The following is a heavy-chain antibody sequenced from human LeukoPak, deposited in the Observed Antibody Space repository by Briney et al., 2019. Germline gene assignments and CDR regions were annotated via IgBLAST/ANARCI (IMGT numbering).Heavy chain of an antibody. J-gene: IGHJ6*02. CDR2: ISAYNGNA. Sequence: GASVKVSCKASGYTFTSYGISWVRQAPGQGLEWMGWISAYNGNANYAQKLQGRVTMTTDTSTSTAYMELRSLRSDDTAVYYCARDLPSYDFWSGYYYYGMDVWGQGTTVTVSS. D-gene: IGHD3-3*01. V-gene: IGHV1-18*01. CDR3: ARDLPSYDFWSGYYYYGMDV. CDR1: GYTFTSYG.